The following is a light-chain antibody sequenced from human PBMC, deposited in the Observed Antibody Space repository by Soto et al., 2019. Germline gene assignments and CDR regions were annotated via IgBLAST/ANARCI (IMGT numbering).Light chain of an antibody. CDR2: GNS. CDR3: QSYASSLSAL. CDR1: SSNIGEDYD. J-gene: IGLJ3*02. Sequence: QSVLTQPPSVSGAPGQRITISCTGSSSNIGEDYDVHWYQQLPGTAPKLLIYGNSNRPSGVPNRFSGSKSGTTASLAITGLQAEDEADDYCQSYASSLSALFGGGTKLTVL. V-gene: IGLV1-40*01.